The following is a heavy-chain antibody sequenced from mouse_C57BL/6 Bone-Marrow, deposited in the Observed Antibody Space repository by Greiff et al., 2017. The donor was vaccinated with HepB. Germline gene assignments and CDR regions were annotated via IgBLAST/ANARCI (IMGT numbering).Heavy chain of an antibody. CDR1: GYTFTSYR. D-gene: IGHD2-2*01. CDR2: IHPNSGST. V-gene: IGHV1-64*01. CDR3: APPYGYDIDY. Sequence: VQLQQPGAELVKPGASVKLSCKASGYTFTSYRMHWVKQRPGQGLEWIGMIHPNSGSTNYNEKFKSKATLTVDKSSSTAYMQLSSLTSEDSAVYYCAPPYGYDIDYWGQGTTLTVSS. J-gene: IGHJ2*01.